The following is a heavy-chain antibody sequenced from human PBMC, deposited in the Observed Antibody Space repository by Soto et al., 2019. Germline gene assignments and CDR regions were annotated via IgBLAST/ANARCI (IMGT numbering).Heavy chain of an antibody. CDR2: ISYTGRT. CDR1: GDSVTSGIYY. D-gene: IGHD7-27*01. CDR3: AREWGLLPYYVMNV. Sequence: LSLTCIVSGDSVTSGIYYWTWLRQPPGKGLEWIGYISYTGRTKYNPSLQSRVTISVDTSKNDFSLNLSSVTAADTAVYFCAREWGLLPYYVMNVWGHGTAVTVSS. J-gene: IGHJ6*02. V-gene: IGHV4-61*03.